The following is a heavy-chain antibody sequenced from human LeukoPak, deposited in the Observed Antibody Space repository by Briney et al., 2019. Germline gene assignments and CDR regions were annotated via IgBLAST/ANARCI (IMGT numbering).Heavy chain of an antibody. CDR1: GGSISSYY. Sequence: PSETLSLTCTVSGGSISSYYWSWIRQPPGKGLEWIGYIYYSGSTNYNPSLKSRVTISVDTSKNQFSLKLSSVTAADTAVYYCARDSVSVTTPGYWGQGTLVTVSS. D-gene: IGHD4-17*01. J-gene: IGHJ4*02. CDR3: ARDSVSVTTPGY. CDR2: IYYSGST. V-gene: IGHV4-59*01.